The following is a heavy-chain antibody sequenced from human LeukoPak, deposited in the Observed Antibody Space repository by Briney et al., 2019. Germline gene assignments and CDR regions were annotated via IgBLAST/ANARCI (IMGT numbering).Heavy chain of an antibody. CDR1: GGTFSSYA. CDR2: INPNNGAT. J-gene: IGHJ6*03. CDR3: ARGAAVVRGIILDYYHMDV. D-gene: IGHD3-10*01. V-gene: IGHV1-2*06. Sequence: ASVKVSCKASGGTFSSYAISWVRQAPGQGLEWMGRINPNNGATNYAQKFQGRFTMTRDTSINTAYMELSSLRSDDTAVYYCARGAAVVRGIILDYYHMDVWAKGTTVTVSS.